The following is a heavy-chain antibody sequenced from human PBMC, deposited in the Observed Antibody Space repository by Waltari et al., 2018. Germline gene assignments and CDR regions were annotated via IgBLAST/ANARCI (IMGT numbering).Heavy chain of an antibody. D-gene: IGHD4-4*01. J-gene: IGHJ4*02. CDR1: GFTFSSYW. CDR2: INTDGSTD. V-gene: IGHV3-74*01. Sequence: EVQLVESGGALVQPGGSLRLSCAASGFTFSSYWMHWVRQAPGTGLLWVARINTDGSTDTYADAVKGRFTISRDNAKNTLYLQMNSLRAEDTAIYYCVRDTVDWGQGTLVTVSS. CDR3: VRDTVD.